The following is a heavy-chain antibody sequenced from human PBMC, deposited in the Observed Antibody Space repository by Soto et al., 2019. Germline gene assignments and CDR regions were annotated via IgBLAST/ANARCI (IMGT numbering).Heavy chain of an antibody. J-gene: IGHJ4*02. Sequence: SEPLSLTCTVSGASISVHSYYWTWIRQHPGKGLEWIGSIYYSGSTYNNPSLRSRVSMSIDTSKDQFSLKLKSVTAADTALYFCARQRTSVVTQAYFDVWGPGSLVTVSS. CDR2: IYYSGST. V-gene: IGHV4-39*01. CDR1: GASISVHSYY. D-gene: IGHD2-21*02. CDR3: ARQRTSVVTQAYFDV.